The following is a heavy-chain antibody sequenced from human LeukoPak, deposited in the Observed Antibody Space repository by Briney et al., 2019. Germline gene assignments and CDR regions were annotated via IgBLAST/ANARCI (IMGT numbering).Heavy chain of an antibody. CDR1: GFTFSSYA. Sequence: GRSLRLSCAASGFTFSSYAMSWVRRAPGKGLEWVSAISGSGGSTYYADSVKGRFTVSRDNSRNTLYLQVNSLRAEDTAVYYCAKKSSGSSHHFVYWGQGTLVTVSS. V-gene: IGHV3-23*01. J-gene: IGHJ4*02. CDR2: ISGSGGST. D-gene: IGHD6-13*01. CDR3: AKKSSGSSHHFVY.